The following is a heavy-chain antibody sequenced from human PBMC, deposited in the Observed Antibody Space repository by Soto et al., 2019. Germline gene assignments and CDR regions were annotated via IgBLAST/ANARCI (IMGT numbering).Heavy chain of an antibody. Sequence: SGPTLVNPTQTLTLTCTFSGFSLSTSRMCVSWIRQPPGKALEWLARIDWDDDKYYSTSLKTRLTISKDTSKNQVVLTMTNMDPVDTATYYCARTSYYDILTGYYVDYWGQGTLVTVS. CDR2: IDWDDDK. CDR1: GFSLSTSRMC. V-gene: IGHV2-70*11. J-gene: IGHJ4*02. D-gene: IGHD3-9*01. CDR3: ARTSYYDILTGYYVDY.